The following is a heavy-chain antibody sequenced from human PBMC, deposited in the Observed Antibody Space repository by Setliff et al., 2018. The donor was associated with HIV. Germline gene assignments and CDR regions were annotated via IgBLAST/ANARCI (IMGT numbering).Heavy chain of an antibody. Sequence: GGSLRLSCVASGFTFSDSSMYWVRQAPGKGLEWISYINSASTTKYYSDSVRGRFTISRDNAQNSLHLQLSSRSAEDTAIYYCARGMDYYDTSGYYQYYFDYWGQGTLVTVSS. CDR3: ARGMDYYDTSGYYQYYFDY. CDR1: GFTFSDSS. V-gene: IGHV3-48*01. J-gene: IGHJ4*02. D-gene: IGHD3-22*01. CDR2: INSASTTK.